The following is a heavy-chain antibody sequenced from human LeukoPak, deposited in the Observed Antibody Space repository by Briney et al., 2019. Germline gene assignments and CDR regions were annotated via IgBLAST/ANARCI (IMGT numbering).Heavy chain of an antibody. D-gene: IGHD3-9*01. CDR3: ATLGYYDILTGCLPNYYYYGMDV. Sequence: GGSLRLSCAASGFTFSSYAMSWVRQAPGKGLEWVSAISGSGGSTYYADSVRGRFTISRDNSKNTLYLQMNSLKAEDTAVYYCATLGYYDILTGCLPNYYYYGMDVWGKGTTVTVSS. V-gene: IGHV3-23*01. CDR1: GFTFSSYA. J-gene: IGHJ6*04. CDR2: ISGSGGST.